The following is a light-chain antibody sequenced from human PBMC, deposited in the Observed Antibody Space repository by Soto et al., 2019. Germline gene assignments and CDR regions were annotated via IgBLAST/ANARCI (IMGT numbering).Light chain of an antibody. Sequence: QSVLTQPPSASGTPGQRVTISCSGSSSNIGSNTLNWYQQLPGTAPKLLIYTNDQRPSGVPDRFSGSKSGTSASLAISGLQFEDEADYHCSSWDDNLDAEVFGAGTKLTVL. CDR3: SSWDDNLDAEV. CDR1: SSNIGSNT. CDR2: TND. V-gene: IGLV1-44*01. J-gene: IGLJ1*01.